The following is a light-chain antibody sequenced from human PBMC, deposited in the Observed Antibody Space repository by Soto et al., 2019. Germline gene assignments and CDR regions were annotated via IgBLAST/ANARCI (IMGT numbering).Light chain of an antibody. CDR3: SSFTSSNTHV. Sequence: QSVLTQPASVSGSPGQSITISCTGTSSDVGNYNYVSWYQHHPGKAPKLLISGVSNRPSGISNRFSGSKSGNTASLTISGLQAEDEGNYYCSSFTSSNTHVFGTGTKVTVL. CDR1: SSDVGNYNY. CDR2: GVS. V-gene: IGLV2-14*01. J-gene: IGLJ1*01.